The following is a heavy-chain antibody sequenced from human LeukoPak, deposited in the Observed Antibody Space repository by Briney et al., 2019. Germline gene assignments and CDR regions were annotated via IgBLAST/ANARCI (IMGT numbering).Heavy chain of an antibody. V-gene: IGHV4-61*02. CDR3: ARDRTVTTHLGYYYYMDV. Sequence: PSETLSLTCTVSGGSISSGSYYWSWIRQPAGKGLEWIGRIYTSGSTNYNPSLKSRVTISVDTSKNQFSLKLSSVTAADTAVYYCARDRTVTTHLGYYYYMDVWGKGTTVTVSS. CDR1: GGSISSGSYY. D-gene: IGHD4-11*01. J-gene: IGHJ6*03. CDR2: IYTSGST.